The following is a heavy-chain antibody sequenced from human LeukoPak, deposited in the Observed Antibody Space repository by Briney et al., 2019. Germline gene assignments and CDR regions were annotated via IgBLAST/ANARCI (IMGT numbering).Heavy chain of an antibody. D-gene: IGHD1-7*01. J-gene: IGHJ4*02. CDR3: AVYNWNSKRDLDY. CDR1: GVTFSSHW. CDR2: IKHDGSEK. Sequence: PGGSLRLSCAASGVTFSSHWMSWVRQAPGKGLEWVANIKHDGSEKYYMGSVKGRFTISRDNAKNSLYLQMNSLRAEDTAVYYCAVYNWNSKRDLDYWGQGTLVTVSS. V-gene: IGHV3-7*05.